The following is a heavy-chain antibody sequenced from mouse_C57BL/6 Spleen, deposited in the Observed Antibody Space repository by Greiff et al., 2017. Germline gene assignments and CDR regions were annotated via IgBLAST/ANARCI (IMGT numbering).Heavy chain of an antibody. J-gene: IGHJ3*01. CDR2: INPNNGGT. CDR3: ARGYYGSRSAWFAY. V-gene: IGHV1-18*01. D-gene: IGHD1-1*01. Sequence: EVKLQESGPELVKPGASVKIPCKASGYTFTDYNMDWVKQSHGKSLEWIGDINPNNGGTIYNQKFKGKATLTVDKSSSTAYMELRSLTSEDTAVYYCARGYYGSRSAWFAYWGQGTLVTVSA. CDR1: GYTFTDYN.